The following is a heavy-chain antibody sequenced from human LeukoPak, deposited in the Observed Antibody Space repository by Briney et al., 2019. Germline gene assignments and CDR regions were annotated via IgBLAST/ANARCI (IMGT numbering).Heavy chain of an antibody. V-gene: IGHV1-2*04. J-gene: IGHJ5*02. Sequence: ASVKVSCKASGYTLTGYYMHWVRQAPGQGLEWMGWINPNSGGTNYAQKFQGWVTMTRDTSISTAYMELSRLRSDDTAVYYCARTATGTTTWFDPWGQGTLVTVSS. CDR3: ARTATGTTTWFDP. D-gene: IGHD1-1*01. CDR2: INPNSGGT. CDR1: GYTLTGYY.